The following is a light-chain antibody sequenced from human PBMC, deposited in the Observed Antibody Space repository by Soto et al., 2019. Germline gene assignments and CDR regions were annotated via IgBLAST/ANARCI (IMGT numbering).Light chain of an antibody. Sequence: DIVMTQSPLSLPVTPGEPASISCRSSQSLLHINGYNYLDWYLQKPGQSPQLLIFLGSNRASGVPDRFSGSGSVTEFTLKISRVEAEDVGVYYCMQALQTPYTFGQGTKLEIK. V-gene: IGKV2-28*01. J-gene: IGKJ2*01. CDR2: LGS. CDR1: QSLLHINGYNY. CDR3: MQALQTPYT.